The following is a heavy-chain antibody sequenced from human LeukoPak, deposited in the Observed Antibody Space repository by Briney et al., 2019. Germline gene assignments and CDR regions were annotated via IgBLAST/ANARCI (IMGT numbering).Heavy chain of an antibody. V-gene: IGHV4-59*01. CDR2: IYYSGST. D-gene: IGHD3-9*01. CDR3: ARDQDYDILTGYRLYGMDV. J-gene: IGHJ6*02. CDR1: GGSISSYY. Sequence: SETLSLTCTVSGGSISSYYWSWIRQPPGKGLEWIGYIYYSGSTNYNPSLKSRVTISVDTSKNQFSLKLSSVTAADTAVYCCARDQDYDILTGYRLYGMDVWGQGTTVTVSS.